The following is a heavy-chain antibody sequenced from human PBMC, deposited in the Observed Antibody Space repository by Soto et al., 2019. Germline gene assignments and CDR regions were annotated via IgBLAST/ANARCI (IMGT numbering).Heavy chain of an antibody. J-gene: IGHJ6*03. CDR3: ARNSGYERPEYYYMDV. D-gene: IGHD5-12*01. V-gene: IGHV1-69*02. CDR1: GGTFSSYT. CDR2: IIPILGIA. Sequence: SVKVSCKASGGTFSSYTISWVRQAPGQGLEWMGRIIPILGIANYAQKFQGRVTITADKSTSTAYMELSSLRSEDTAVYYCARNSGYERPEYYYMDVGGKGTTVTVSS.